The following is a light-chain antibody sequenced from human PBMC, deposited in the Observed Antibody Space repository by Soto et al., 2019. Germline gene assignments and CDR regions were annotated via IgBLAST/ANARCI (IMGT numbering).Light chain of an antibody. V-gene: IGKV1-33*01. J-gene: IGKJ4*01. Sequence: DIQMTQSPSSLSASVGDRVTIACQASQDISKYLNWYQFRPGQAPKLLIYDASNLEKGVPSRFSRSGSASPFTLPIISLQHEDVAAYYCQQYANLLALTFGGGTKVQIK. CDR1: QDISKY. CDR2: DAS. CDR3: QQYANLLALT.